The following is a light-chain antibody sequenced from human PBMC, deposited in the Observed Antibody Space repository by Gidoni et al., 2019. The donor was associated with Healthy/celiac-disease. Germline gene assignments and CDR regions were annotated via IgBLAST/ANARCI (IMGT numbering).Light chain of an antibody. V-gene: IGLV1-40*01. CDR3: QSYDSSLSGSGV. CDR2: GNS. CDR1: SSNIGAGYD. Sequence: QSVLTQPPSVSGAPGQMVTISCTGSSSNIGAGYDVHWYQQLPGTAPKLLIYGNSNRPSGVPDRFSGSKSGTSASLASTGLQAEDEADYYCQSYDSSLSGSGVFGGGTKLTVL. J-gene: IGLJ3*02.